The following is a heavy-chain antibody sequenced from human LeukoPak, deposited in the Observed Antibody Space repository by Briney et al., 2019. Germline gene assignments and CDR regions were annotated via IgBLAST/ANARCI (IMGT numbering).Heavy chain of an antibody. CDR2: IIPILGIA. CDR3: ARGLATIKSYYYYGMDV. V-gene: IGHV1-69*04. Sequence: SVKVSCKASGGTFSSYAISWVRQAPGQGLEWMGRIIPILGIANYAQKFQGRVTITADKSTSTAYMELSSLRSEDTAVYYCARGLATIKSYYYYGMDVWGQGTRSPSP. CDR1: GGTFSSYA. J-gene: IGHJ6*02. D-gene: IGHD5-24*01.